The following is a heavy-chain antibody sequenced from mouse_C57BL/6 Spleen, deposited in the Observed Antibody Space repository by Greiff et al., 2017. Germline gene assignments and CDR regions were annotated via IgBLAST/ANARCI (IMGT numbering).Heavy chain of an antibody. V-gene: IGHV1-64*01. CDR3: ARGTTGVATGYFDV. Sequence: QVQLQQSGAELVKPGASVTLSCKASGYTFTSYWMHWVQQRPGQGLEWIGMIHPNSGSTNYTGKFKSTATLTVDHSSSPAYMPRSSLTSEDSAVYYCARGTTGVATGYFDVWGTGTTVTVSA. J-gene: IGHJ1*03. D-gene: IGHD1-1*01. CDR1: GYTFTSYW. CDR2: IHPNSGST.